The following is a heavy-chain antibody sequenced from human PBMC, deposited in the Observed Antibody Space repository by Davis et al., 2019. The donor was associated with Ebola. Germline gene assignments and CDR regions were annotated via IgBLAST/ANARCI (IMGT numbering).Heavy chain of an antibody. CDR3: ARTPYSGSKRGGAFDI. D-gene: IGHD1-26*01. V-gene: IGHV3-7*03. J-gene: IGHJ3*02. Sequence: GKSLRISGAASGFTFISYWMSWVRQAPGKGLEWVANIKQDGSEKYYVDSVKGRFTISRDNAKNSLYLQMNSLRAEDTAVYYCARTPYSGSKRGGAFDIWGQGTMVTVSS. CDR1: GFTFISYW. CDR2: IKQDGSEK.